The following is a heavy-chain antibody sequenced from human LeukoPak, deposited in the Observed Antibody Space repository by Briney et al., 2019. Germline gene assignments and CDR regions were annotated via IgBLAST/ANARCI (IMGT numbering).Heavy chain of an antibody. Sequence: SETLSLTCTVSGGSISSGDYYWSWIRQPPGKGLEWIGYIYYSGSTYYNPSLKSRVTISVDTSKNQFSLKLSSVTAADTAVYYCARGGWGIFGVAVYYYGMDVWGQGTTVTVSS. J-gene: IGHJ6*02. CDR2: IYYSGST. CDR3: ARGGWGIFGVAVYYYGMDV. V-gene: IGHV4-30-4*01. CDR1: GGSISSGDYY. D-gene: IGHD3-3*01.